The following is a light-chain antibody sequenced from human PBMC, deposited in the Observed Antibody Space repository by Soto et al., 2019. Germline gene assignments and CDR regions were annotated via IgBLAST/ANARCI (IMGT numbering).Light chain of an antibody. CDR1: QSISSW. V-gene: IGKV1-5*01. J-gene: IGKJ2*01. Sequence: DVQMTQSPSTLSASVGDRVTITCRASQSISSWLAWYQQKPGKAPKLLIYDASSLESVLLSRFSGSGSGTECTLTISRLQPDDFATNYCQRYNSYPYTFGQGTKLEIK. CDR3: QRYNSYPYT. CDR2: DAS.